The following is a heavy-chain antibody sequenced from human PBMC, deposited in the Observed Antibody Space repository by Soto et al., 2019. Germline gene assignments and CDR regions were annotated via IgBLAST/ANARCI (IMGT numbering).Heavy chain of an antibody. Sequence: EVQLLESGGGLVQPGGSLRLSFAASGFTFSSYAMSLVRQAPGKGLERVSAISGSGGSSYYADSVKGRFTISRDNSKNTLYLQMNSRRADDTAVYYCAKDFPYYYESSGYYDYWGHGTLVTVSS. J-gene: IGHJ4*01. V-gene: IGHV3-23*01. D-gene: IGHD3-22*01. CDR3: AKDFPYYYESSGYYDY. CDR2: ISGSGGSS. CDR1: GFTFSSYA.